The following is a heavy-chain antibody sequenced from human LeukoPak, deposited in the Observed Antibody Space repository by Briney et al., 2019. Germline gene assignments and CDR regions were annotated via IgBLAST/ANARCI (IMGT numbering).Heavy chain of an antibody. CDR1: GGSISSYY. CDR3: ARGPSSGYSYG. D-gene: IGHD5-18*01. J-gene: IGHJ4*02. CDR2: IYYSGNT. Sequence: SETLSLTCTVSGGSISSYYWSWIRQPPGKGLEWIGYIYYSGNTNYNPSLKSRVTISVDTSKNQFSLNLSSVTAADTTVYYCARGPSSGYSYGWGQGTLVTVSS. V-gene: IGHV4-59*01.